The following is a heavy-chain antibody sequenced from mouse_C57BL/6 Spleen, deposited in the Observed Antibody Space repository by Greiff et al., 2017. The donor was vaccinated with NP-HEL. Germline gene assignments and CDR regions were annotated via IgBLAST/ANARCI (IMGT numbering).Heavy chain of an antibody. J-gene: IGHJ1*03. CDR2: INYDGSST. D-gene: IGHD1-1*01. CDR3: ARVGVLRAYWYFDV. V-gene: IGHV5-16*01. CDR1: GFTFSDYY. Sequence: EVKVVESEGGLVQPGSSMKLSCTASGFTFSDYYMAWVRQVPEKGLEWVANINYDGSSTYYLDSLKSRFIISRDNAKNILYLQMSSLKSEDTATYYCARVGVLRAYWYFDVWGTGTTVTVSS.